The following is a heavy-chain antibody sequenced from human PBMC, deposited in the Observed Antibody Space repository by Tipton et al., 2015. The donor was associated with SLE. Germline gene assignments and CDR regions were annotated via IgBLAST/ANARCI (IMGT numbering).Heavy chain of an antibody. V-gene: IGHV4-59*01. D-gene: IGHD2-15*01. Sequence: TLSLTCAVYGGSFSGYYWSWIRQPPGKGLEWIGYIYYSGSTNYNPSLKSRVTISVDTSKNQFSLKLSSVTAADTAVYYCARDIVVIGENAFDIWGQGTMVTVSS. CDR1: GGSFSGYY. CDR2: IYYSGST. CDR3: ARDIVVIGENAFDI. J-gene: IGHJ3*02.